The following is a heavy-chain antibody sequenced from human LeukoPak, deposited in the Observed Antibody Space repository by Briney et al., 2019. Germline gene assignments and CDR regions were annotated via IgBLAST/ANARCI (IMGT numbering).Heavy chain of an antibody. V-gene: IGHV4-38-2*01. CDR2: IYHSGST. D-gene: IGHD2-2*02. Sequence: PSETLSLTCAVSGYSISSGYCWGWIRQPPGKGLEWIGSIYHSGSTYYNPSLKSRVTISVDTSKNQFSLKLSSVTAADTAVYYCARHDPDQLLYDYFFDPWGQGTLVTVSS. CDR1: GYSISSGYC. CDR3: ARHDPDQLLYDYFFDP. J-gene: IGHJ5*02.